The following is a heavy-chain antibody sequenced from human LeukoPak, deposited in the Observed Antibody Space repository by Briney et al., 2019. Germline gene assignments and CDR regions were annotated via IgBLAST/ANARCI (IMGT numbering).Heavy chain of an antibody. CDR1: GGSVSSGSYY. CDR3: ATLHSGSWYWTPLYYFDY. D-gene: IGHD6-13*01. V-gene: IGHV4-61*01. J-gene: IGHJ4*02. Sequence: SETLSLTCTVSGGSVSSGSYYWSWIRQPPGKGLEWIGYIYYSGSTNYNPSLKSRVTISVDTSKNQFSLKLSSVTAADTAVYYCATLHSGSWYWTPLYYFDYWGQGTLVTVSS. CDR2: IYYSGST.